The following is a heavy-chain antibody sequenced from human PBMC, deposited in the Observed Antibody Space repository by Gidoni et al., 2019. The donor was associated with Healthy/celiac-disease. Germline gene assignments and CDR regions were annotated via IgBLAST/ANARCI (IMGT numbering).Heavy chain of an antibody. CDR2: ISSSSRYI. CDR3: ARLGGDCSGGSCYSMIVTT. J-gene: IGHJ5*02. D-gene: IGHD2-15*01. Sequence: EVQLVEHEGGRVKTGGSRRLSCEGSGFTFSSYSTNWLREAPGKGLEWVSSISSSSRYIYYADSVKGRFTISRDNAKYSLYLQMSSLRAEGRAVSYCARLGGDCSGGSCYSMIVTTWGQGTLVTVSS. V-gene: IGHV3-21*01. CDR1: GFTFSSYS.